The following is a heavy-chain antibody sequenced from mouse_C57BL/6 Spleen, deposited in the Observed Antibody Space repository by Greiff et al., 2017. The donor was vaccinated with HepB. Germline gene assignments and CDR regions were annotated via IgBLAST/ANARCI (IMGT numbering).Heavy chain of an antibody. CDR1: GYTFTGYY. D-gene: IGHD1-1*01. Sequence: DVKLQESGPELVKPGASVKISCKASGYTFTGYYMNWVKQSPEKSLEWIGEINPSTGGTTYNQKFKAKATLTVDKSSSTAYMQLKSLTSEDSAVYDCARGVVAHYGGMDYWGQGTTVTVSS. CDR3: ARGVVAHYGGMDY. V-gene: IGHV1-42*01. CDR2: INPSTGGT. J-gene: IGHJ4*01.